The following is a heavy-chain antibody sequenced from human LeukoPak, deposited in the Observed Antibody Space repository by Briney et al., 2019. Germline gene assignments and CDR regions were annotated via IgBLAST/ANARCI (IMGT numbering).Heavy chain of an antibody. V-gene: IGHV4-34*01. D-gene: IGHD3-10*01. CDR2: INHSGST. J-gene: IGHJ4*02. Sequence: SETLSLTCAVYGGSFSGYYWSWIRQPPGKGLEWIGEINHSGSTNYNPSLKSRVTISVDKSKNQFSLKLSSVTAADTAVYYCARDLFGESYFDYWGQGTLVTVSS. CDR1: GGSFSGYY. CDR3: ARDLFGESYFDY.